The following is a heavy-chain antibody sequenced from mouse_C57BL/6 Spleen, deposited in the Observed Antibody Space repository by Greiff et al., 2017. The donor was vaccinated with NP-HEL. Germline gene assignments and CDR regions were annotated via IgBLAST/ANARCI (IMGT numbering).Heavy chain of an antibody. V-gene: IGHV1-61*01. CDR2: IYPSDSET. Sequence: VQLQQPGAGLVRPGSSVKLSCKASGYTFTSYWMDWVKQRPGQGLEWIGNIYPSDSETHYNQKFKDKATLTVDKSSSTAYMQLSSLTSEDSAVYYCARGLRRGGFDYWGQGTTLTVSS. CDR1: GYTFTSYW. J-gene: IGHJ2*01. D-gene: IGHD2-2*01. CDR3: ARGLRRGGFDY.